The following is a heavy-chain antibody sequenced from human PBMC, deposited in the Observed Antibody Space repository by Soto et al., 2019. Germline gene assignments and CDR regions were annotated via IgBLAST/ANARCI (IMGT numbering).Heavy chain of an antibody. J-gene: IGHJ4*02. D-gene: IGHD2-15*01. V-gene: IGHV2-5*02. Sequence: QITLKESGPTLVKPTQTLTLTCTFSGFSLSTSGVGVGWVRQPPGQALEWLALIYWDDDKRYSPSLKSRLTVTKDTSKNQVVLTKTNMDPVDTATYYGGHILGCSGGYCSIAFDYWGPGTLVTVSS. CDR1: GFSLSTSGVG. CDR2: IYWDDDK. CDR3: GHILGCSGGYCSIAFDY.